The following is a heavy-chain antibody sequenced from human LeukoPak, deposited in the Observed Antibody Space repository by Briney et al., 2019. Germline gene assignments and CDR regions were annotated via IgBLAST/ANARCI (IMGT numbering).Heavy chain of an antibody. CDR3: ARDLEDIVVVPAAIGY. V-gene: IGHV1-2*02. D-gene: IGHD2-2*02. Sequence: ASVKVSCKASGYTFTGYYMHWVRQAPGQGLEWMGWINPNSGGTNYAQKFQGRVTMTRDTSISTAYMELSRLRSGDTAVYYCARDLEDIVVVPAAIGYWGQGTLVTVSS. CDR1: GYTFTGYY. CDR2: INPNSGGT. J-gene: IGHJ4*02.